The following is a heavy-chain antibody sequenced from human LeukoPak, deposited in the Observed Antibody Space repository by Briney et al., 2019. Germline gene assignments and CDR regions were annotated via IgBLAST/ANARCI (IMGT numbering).Heavy chain of an antibody. CDR3: ARGSMGGSGSYYRDYYYGMDV. Sequence: SETLSLTCTVSGGSIRTFYWTWIRQPAGKGLEWIGRILNDGSTNYNPSLKRRVTMSVDTSKNQFSLKVNSVTAADTAVYYCARGSMGGSGSYYRDYYYGMDVWGQGITVTVSS. CDR2: ILNDGST. CDR1: GGSIRTFY. J-gene: IGHJ6*02. V-gene: IGHV4-4*07. D-gene: IGHD3-10*01.